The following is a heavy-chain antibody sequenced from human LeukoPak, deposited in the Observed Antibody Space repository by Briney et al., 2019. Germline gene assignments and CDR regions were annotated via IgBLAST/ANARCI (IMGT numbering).Heavy chain of an antibody. Sequence: GGSLRLSCAASGITFSSYGMSWVRQAPGKGLEWVSSISSTGGTTYYADSVKGRFTISRGNSKNTLYLQMNSLRAEDTAVYYCARDLGYSYGPSGFDYWGQGTLVTVSS. CDR3: ARDLGYSYGPSGFDY. V-gene: IGHV3-23*01. CDR2: ISSTGGTT. J-gene: IGHJ4*02. CDR1: GITFSSYG. D-gene: IGHD5-18*01.